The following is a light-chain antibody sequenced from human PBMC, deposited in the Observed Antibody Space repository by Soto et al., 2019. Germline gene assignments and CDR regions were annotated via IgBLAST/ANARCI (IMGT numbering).Light chain of an antibody. Sequence: QSALTQPASVSGSPGQSITISCTGTSSDVGSHNLVSWYQQHPGQAPKLMIYEVSKRPLGVSARFSSSKSGNTASLTISGLQAEDAAAYFCCSYGGSRAVFGGGTQLTVL. CDR3: CSYGGSRAV. CDR2: EVS. V-gene: IGLV2-23*02. J-gene: IGLJ7*01. CDR1: SSDVGSHNL.